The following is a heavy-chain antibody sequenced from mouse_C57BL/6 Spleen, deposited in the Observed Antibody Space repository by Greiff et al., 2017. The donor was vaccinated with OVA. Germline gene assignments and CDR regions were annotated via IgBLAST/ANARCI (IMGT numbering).Heavy chain of an antibody. Sequence: VQLQQPGAELVRPGSSVKLSCKASGYTFTSYWMDWVKQRPGQGLEWIGNIYPSDSETHYNQQFKDKATLTVDKSSSTAYMQLSSLTSEDSAVYYCARGGYSNYPYFDYWGQGTTLTVSS. D-gene: IGHD2-5*01. J-gene: IGHJ2*01. CDR2: IYPSDSET. V-gene: IGHV1-61*01. CDR3: ARGGYSNYPYFDY. CDR1: GYTFTSYW.